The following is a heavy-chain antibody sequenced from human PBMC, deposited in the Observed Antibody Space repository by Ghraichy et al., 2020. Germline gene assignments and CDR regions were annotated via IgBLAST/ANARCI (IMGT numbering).Heavy chain of an antibody. J-gene: IGHJ6*02. Sequence: GGSLRLSCAASGFTFDDYTMHWVRQAPGKGLEWVSLISWDGGSTYYADSVKGRFTISRDNSKNSLYLQMNSLRTEDTALYYCAKDSDYGRHYYYYYGMDVWGQGTTVTVSS. V-gene: IGHV3-43*01. CDR1: GFTFDDYT. D-gene: IGHD4-17*01. CDR2: ISWDGGST. CDR3: AKDSDYGRHYYYYYGMDV.